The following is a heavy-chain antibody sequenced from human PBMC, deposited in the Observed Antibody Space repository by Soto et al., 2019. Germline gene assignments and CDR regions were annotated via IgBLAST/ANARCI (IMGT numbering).Heavy chain of an antibody. V-gene: IGHV3-23*01. CDR3: ARRIVATETFDY. CDR1: GFTCSFCA. D-gene: IGHD5-12*01. Sequence: GGSLRLSCAASGFTCSFCAMNWVRQAPGKGLEWVSSIRGSGGDTYYADSVKGRFTISRDNSKNTLYLQMNSLRVEDTAVYYCARRIVATETFDYWGQGTLVTVSS. CDR2: IRGSGGDT. J-gene: IGHJ4*02.